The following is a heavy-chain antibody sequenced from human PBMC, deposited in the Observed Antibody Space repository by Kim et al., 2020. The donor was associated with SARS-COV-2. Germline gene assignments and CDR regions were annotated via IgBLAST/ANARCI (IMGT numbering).Heavy chain of an antibody. V-gene: IGHV3-33*01. CDR2: SNK. CDR3: ARAYYFDL. Sequence: SNKYYADSVKGRFTISRDNSKNTLYLQMNSLRAEDTAVYYCARAYYFDLWGRGTLVTVSS. J-gene: IGHJ2*01.